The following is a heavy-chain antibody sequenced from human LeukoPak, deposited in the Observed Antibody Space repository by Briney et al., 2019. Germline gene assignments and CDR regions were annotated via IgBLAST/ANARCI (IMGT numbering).Heavy chain of an antibody. CDR3: ARDLPTVTEYGMDV. CDR1: GFTFDSYW. CDR2: IKHDGSEK. Sequence: GGSLRLSCAASGFTFDSYWMAWVRQAPGRGLEWVANIKHDGSEKYYVDSVKGRFTISRDNAKNSLYLQMNSLRAEDTAVYYCARDLPTVTEYGMDVWGQGTTVTVSS. D-gene: IGHD4-17*01. V-gene: IGHV3-7*01. J-gene: IGHJ6*02.